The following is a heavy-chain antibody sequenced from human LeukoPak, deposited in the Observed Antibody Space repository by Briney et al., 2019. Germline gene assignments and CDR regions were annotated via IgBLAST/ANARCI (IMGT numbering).Heavy chain of an antibody. CDR1: GGSISSGDYY. CDR2: IYYSGGT. CDR3: ASTTIFGVVTDDNWFDP. Sequence: SETLSLTCTVSGGSISSGDYYWSWIRQPPGKGLEWIGYIYYSGGTYYNPSLKSRVTISVDTSKNQFSLKLSSVTAADTAVYYCASTTIFGVVTDDNWFDPWGQGTLVTVSS. V-gene: IGHV4-30-4*08. D-gene: IGHD3-3*01. J-gene: IGHJ5*02.